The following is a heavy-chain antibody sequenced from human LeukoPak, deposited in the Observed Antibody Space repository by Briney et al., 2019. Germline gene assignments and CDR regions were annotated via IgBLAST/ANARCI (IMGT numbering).Heavy chain of an antibody. J-gene: IGHJ4*02. D-gene: IGHD2-8*01. Sequence: GGSLRLSCAASGFTFSSYAMSRVRQAPGKGLEWVSAISGSGGSTYYADSVKGRFTISRDNSKNTLYLQMNSLRAEDTAVYYCAKPSYCTNGVCYSSSWYYFDYWGQGTLVTVSS. CDR1: GFTFSSYA. CDR2: ISGSGGST. V-gene: IGHV3-23*01. CDR3: AKPSYCTNGVCYSSSWYYFDY.